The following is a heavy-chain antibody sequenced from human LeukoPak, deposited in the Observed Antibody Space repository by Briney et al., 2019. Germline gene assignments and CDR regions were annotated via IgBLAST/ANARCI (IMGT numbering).Heavy chain of an antibody. CDR2: IYPGDSDT. CDR1: GYSFTSYW. J-gene: IGHJ5*02. Sequence: GESLKISCKGSGYSFTSYWIGWVRQMPGKGLEWMGIIYPGDSDTRYSPSFQGQVTISADKSISTAYLQWSSLKASDTAMYYCAMTHCSNTSCPPWFDPWGQGTLVTVSS. D-gene: IGHD2-2*01. CDR3: AMTHCSNTSCPPWFDP. V-gene: IGHV5-51*01.